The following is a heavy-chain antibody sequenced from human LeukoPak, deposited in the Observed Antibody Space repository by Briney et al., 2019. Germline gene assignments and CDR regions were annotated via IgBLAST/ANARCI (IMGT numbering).Heavy chain of an antibody. J-gene: IGHJ4*02. CDR3: AKVLPPFYGILTGPKTGDY. CDR1: GFPFRRYG. D-gene: IGHD3-9*01. Sequence: GRSLRLSHAASGFPFRRYGMHWVRQAPGKGREWVAVISYDGSNKYYAESLKGRFNISRDNYKNTLYRKLEIVIAEDRPMCLCAKVLPPFYGILTGPKTGDYWGQGTLVTVSS. V-gene: IGHV3-30*18. CDR2: ISYDGSNK.